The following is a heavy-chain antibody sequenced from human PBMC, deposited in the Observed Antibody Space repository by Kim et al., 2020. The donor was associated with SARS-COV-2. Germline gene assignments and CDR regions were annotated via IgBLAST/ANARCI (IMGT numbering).Heavy chain of an antibody. CDR3: AKDNFAWFGESGGWFDP. Sequence: SLLLSFSSSVFIFSSYAMIWVRQAPGKGLEWVSAISNSGDKTFFADSGKGRFNIFRDNSKNTLYLEMNDLRAEDTAIYYCAKDNFAWFGESGGWFDPWGQGTLVTVSS. CDR2: ISNSGDKT. V-gene: IGHV3-23*01. J-gene: IGHJ5*02. CDR1: VFIFSSYA. D-gene: IGHD3-10*01.